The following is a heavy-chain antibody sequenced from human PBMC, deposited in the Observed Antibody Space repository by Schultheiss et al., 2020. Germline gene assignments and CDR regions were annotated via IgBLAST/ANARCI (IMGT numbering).Heavy chain of an antibody. CDR2: IWYDGSNK. Sequence: GGSLRLSCAASGFTFSSYSMHWVRQAPGKGLEWVAVIWYDGSNKYYADSVKGRFTISRDNSKNTLYLQMNSLRAEDTAVYYCASPLPYSGYAEWGYWGQGSLVTVSS. J-gene: IGHJ4*02. V-gene: IGHV3-33*08. D-gene: IGHD5-12*01. CDR3: ASPLPYSGYAEWGY. CDR1: GFTFSSYS.